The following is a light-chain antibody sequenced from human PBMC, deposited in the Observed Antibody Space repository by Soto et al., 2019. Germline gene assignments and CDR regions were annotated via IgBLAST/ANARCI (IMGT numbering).Light chain of an antibody. CDR1: TGAVTSGHY. CDR2: DTS. Sequence: QAVVPQEPSLTVSPGGTVTLTCGSSTGAVTSGHYPYWFQQKPGQAPRTLIYDTSNKHSWTPARFSGSLLGGKAALTLSGAQPEDEAAYYCLLSYSGAYVVFGGGTKLTVL. CDR3: LLSYSGAYVV. J-gene: IGLJ2*01. V-gene: IGLV7-46*01.